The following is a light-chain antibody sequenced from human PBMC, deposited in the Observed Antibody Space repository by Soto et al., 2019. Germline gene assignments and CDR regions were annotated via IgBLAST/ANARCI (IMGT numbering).Light chain of an antibody. V-gene: IGKV3-20*01. CDR3: HQYGNSPQT. J-gene: IGKJ1*01. CDR1: QSVRSSF. Sequence: EIVMTQSPATLSVSPGERATLSCRASQSVRSSFLAWYQQKPGQAPSLLIYGASTRATGIPARFSGSGSGTVFTLTINILEPDDFAVYYCHQYGNSPQTFGQATKVE. CDR2: GAS.